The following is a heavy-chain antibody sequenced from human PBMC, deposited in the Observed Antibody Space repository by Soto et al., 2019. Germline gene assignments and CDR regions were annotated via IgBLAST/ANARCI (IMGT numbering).Heavy chain of an antibody. CDR3: AGDPYYYASDY. Sequence: KAGGSLRLSCVASGFSFSDHYMTWIRQAPGKGLEWVSYISSGGSTIYYADSVKGRFTVSRDNAKNSLYLQMDGLRAEDTAVYYCAGDPYYYASDYWGQGTLVTVSS. CDR2: ISSGGSTI. V-gene: IGHV3-11*01. J-gene: IGHJ4*02. CDR1: GFSFSDHY. D-gene: IGHD3-10*01.